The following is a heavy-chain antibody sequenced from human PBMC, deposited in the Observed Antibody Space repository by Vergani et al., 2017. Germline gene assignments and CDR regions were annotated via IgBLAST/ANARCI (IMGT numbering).Heavy chain of an antibody. CDR1: GGSFSGYY. CDR2: IYTSGST. Sequence: QVQLQQWGAGLLKPSETLSLTCAVYGGSFSGYYWSWIRQPPGKGLEWIGRIYTSGSTNYNPSLKSRVTISVDTSKNQFSLTLSSVTAADTAVYYCARGKTGYSSGWEDFDYWGQGTLVTVSS. D-gene: IGHD6-19*01. V-gene: IGHV4-59*10. CDR3: ARGKTGYSSGWEDFDY. J-gene: IGHJ4*02.